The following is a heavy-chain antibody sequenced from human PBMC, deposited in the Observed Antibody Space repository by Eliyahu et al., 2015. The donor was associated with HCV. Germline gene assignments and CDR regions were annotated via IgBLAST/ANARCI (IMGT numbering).Heavy chain of an antibody. CDR2: ISGSGGST. V-gene: IGHV3-23*04. Sequence: EVQLVESGGGLVQPGGSLRLSCAASGFTFSSYAMSWVRQAPGKGLEWVSAISGSGGSTYYADSVKGRFTISRDNSKNTLYLQMNSLRAEDTAVYYCAKGEYGSGSYYLPAFDIWGQGTXVTVSS. D-gene: IGHD3-10*01. CDR3: AKGEYGSGSYYLPAFDI. J-gene: IGHJ3*02. CDR1: GFTFSSYA.